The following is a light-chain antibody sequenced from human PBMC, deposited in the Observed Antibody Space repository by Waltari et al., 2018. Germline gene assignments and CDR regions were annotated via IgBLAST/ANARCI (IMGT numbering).Light chain of an antibody. J-gene: IGKJ2*01. CDR2: GAS. Sequence: DIQLTPSPSFLSTSVGDSVTHTCRASQDISSHLAWYQQKPGKAPRLLVYGASTLHSGVPSRFSGTGSGTEFTLTINNLQPEDFATYYCQQLIRFPTFTFGQGTKLQIE. CDR3: QQLIRFPTFT. CDR1: QDISSH. V-gene: IGKV1-9*01.